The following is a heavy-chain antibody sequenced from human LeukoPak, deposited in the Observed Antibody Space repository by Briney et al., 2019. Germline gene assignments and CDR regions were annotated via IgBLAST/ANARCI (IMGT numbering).Heavy chain of an antibody. Sequence: SQTLSLTCAISGDSVSSNSAAWNWIMPSPSSGLDWLRRTYYRSTWYNDYGVSVKSRITINPDTSKNQSSLQLSSVTPEDTAVYVCASWQEGHFDYGGEGTLVTLPS. J-gene: IGHJ4*02. CDR3: ASWQEGHFDY. CDR1: GDSVSSNSAA. CDR2: TYYRSTWYN. V-gene: IGHV6-1*01.